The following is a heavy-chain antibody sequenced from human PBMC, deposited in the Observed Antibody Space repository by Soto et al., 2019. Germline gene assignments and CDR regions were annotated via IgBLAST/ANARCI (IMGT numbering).Heavy chain of an antibody. CDR2: IYYSGST. J-gene: IGHJ4*02. Sequence: SETLSLTCTVSGGSISSYYWSWIRQPPGKGLEWIGYIYYSGSTNYNPSLKSRVTISVDTSKNQFSLKLSSVTAADTAVYYCARMVSSSSAIRKNYFDYWGQGTLVTVSS. V-gene: IGHV4-59*08. CDR1: GGSISSYY. D-gene: IGHD6-6*01. CDR3: ARMVSSSSAIRKNYFDY.